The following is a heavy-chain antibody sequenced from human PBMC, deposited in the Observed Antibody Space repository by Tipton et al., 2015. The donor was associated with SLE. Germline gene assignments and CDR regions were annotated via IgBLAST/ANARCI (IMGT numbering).Heavy chain of an antibody. CDR2: IYPGDSDT. D-gene: IGHD6-19*01. Sequence: QLVQSGAEVKKPGESLRISCKASGYTFTSYWIGWVRQMPGKGLEWMGIIYPGDSDTRYSPSFQGQVTISADKSISTAYLQWSSLKASDTAMYYCAGQSHFNSDWPDAFDFWGQGTMVNVSS. J-gene: IGHJ3*01. CDR1: GYTFTSYW. CDR3: AGQSHFNSDWPDAFDF. V-gene: IGHV5-51*03.